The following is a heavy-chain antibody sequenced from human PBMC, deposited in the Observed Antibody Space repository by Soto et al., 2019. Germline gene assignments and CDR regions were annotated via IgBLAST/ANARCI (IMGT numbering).Heavy chain of an antibody. CDR1: GGSISSNSYY. CDR3: ARHVSWGSSTPNWFDP. Sequence: QLQLQESGPGLVKPSETLSLTCTVSGGSISSNSYYWGWIRQPPGKALEWIGSVFYSGTTYYNPSLKSRFTISVDTSKNQFSLKLTSVTAADTAVFYCARHVSWGSSTPNWFDPWGQGTLVTVSS. CDR2: VFYSGTT. J-gene: IGHJ5*02. D-gene: IGHD3-16*01. V-gene: IGHV4-39*01.